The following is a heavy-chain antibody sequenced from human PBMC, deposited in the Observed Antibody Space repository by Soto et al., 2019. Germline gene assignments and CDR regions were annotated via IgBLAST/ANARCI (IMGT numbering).Heavy chain of an antibody. D-gene: IGHD6-6*01. CDR1: GGSISISSYY. CDR2: IYYSGST. V-gene: IGHV4-39*01. J-gene: IGHJ4*02. CDR3: TRYTTSTGDFDY. Sequence: QLQLQESGPGLVKPSETLSLTCTVSGGSISISSYYWGWIRQPPGKGLEWIGIIYYSGSTYYNPSLKSRVTISVDTSKNQFSLKLSSVTAADTAVYYCTRYTTSTGDFDYWGQGTLVTVSS.